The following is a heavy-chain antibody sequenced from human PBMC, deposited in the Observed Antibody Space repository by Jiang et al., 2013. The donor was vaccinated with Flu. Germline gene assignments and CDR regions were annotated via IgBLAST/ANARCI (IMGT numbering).Heavy chain of an antibody. Sequence: SQTLSLTCAISGDSVSSNSAAWNWIRQSPSRGLEWLGRTYYRSKWYNDYAVSVKSRITINPDTSKNQFSLQLNSVTPEDTAVYYCARDDGSSRRRNYYGMDVWGKGTTVTVSS. CDR3: ARDDGSSRRRNYYGMDV. J-gene: IGHJ6*04. CDR2: TYYRSKWYN. V-gene: IGHV6-1*01. D-gene: IGHD6-13*01. CDR1: GDSVSSNSAA.